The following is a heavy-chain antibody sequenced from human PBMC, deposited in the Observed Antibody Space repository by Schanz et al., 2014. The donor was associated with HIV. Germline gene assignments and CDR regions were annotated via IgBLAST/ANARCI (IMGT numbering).Heavy chain of an antibody. D-gene: IGHD3-22*01. CDR3: AKDRNYYESKYRGKGNYYYYYGMDV. CDR2: ISYDGTKK. CDR1: GFTFNSYG. Sequence: QVQLVESGGGVVQPGRSLRLSCAASGFTFNSYGMHWVRQAPGKGLEWVAVISYDGTKKHYADSVKGRFTISRDNSKNSLSLLIKSLRADDAXXYYCAKDRNYYESKYRGKGNYYYYYGMDVWGQGTTVTVS. V-gene: IGHV3-30-3*02. J-gene: IGHJ6*02.